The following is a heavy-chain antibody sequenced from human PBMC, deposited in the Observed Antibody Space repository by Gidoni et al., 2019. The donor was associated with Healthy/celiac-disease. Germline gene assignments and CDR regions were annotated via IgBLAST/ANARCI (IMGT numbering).Heavy chain of an antibody. V-gene: IGHV4-31*03. CDR3: ARSKDTAMVYYYYYMDV. J-gene: IGHJ6*03. D-gene: IGHD5-18*01. CDR1: GGSISSGRYY. CDR2: LYSGGST. Sequence: QVQLQESGPGLVKTSQTLYLSCTVSGGSISSGRYYWNWIRQHPGKGLEWIGYLYSGGSTYYNPSLKSRDTISVDTSKNQFSLKLSSVTAAATAVYYCARSKDTAMVYYYYYMDVGGKGTTVTVSS.